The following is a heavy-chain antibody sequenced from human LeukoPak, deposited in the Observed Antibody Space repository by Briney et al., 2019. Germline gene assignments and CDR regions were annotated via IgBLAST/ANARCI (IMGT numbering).Heavy chain of an antibody. CDR1: GGSISSYY. Sequence: PSETLSLTCTVSGGSISSYYWSWIRQPAGKGLEWIGRIYTSGSTNYNPSLKSRVTMSVDTSKNQFSLKLSSVTAADTAVYYCARQAAYSSGWFPYNWFDPWGQGTLVTVSS. D-gene: IGHD6-19*01. CDR2: IYTSGST. CDR3: ARQAAYSSGWFPYNWFDP. V-gene: IGHV4-4*07. J-gene: IGHJ5*02.